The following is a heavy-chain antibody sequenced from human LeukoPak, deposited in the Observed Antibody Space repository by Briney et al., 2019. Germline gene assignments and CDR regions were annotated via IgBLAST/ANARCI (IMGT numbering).Heavy chain of an antibody. D-gene: IGHD5-24*01. CDR1: GGTFSSYA. V-gene: IGHV1-69*13. Sequence: SVKVSCKASGGTFSSYAISWVRQAPGQGLEWMGGIIPIFGTANYAQKFQGRVTITADESTSTAYMELSSLRSEDTAVYYCARGVEMATTDNRFDLWGQGTLVTVSS. CDR3: ARGVEMATTDNRFDL. J-gene: IGHJ5*02. CDR2: IIPIFGTA.